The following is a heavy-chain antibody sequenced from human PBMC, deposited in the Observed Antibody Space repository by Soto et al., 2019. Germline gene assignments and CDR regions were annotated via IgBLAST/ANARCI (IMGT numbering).Heavy chain of an antibody. V-gene: IGHV3-66*01. Sequence: EVQVVESGGDLVQPGGSLRLSCAASGFTVSDDYMNWVRQAPGKGLEWVSVIYSGGGRYYADSVKGRSTISRDNSKNMVYLQMNSLRAEDTAVYYCARDPGDRNGMSVWGQGTTVTVSS. D-gene: IGHD1-26*01. J-gene: IGHJ6*02. CDR3: ARDPGDRNGMSV. CDR2: IYSGGGR. CDR1: GFTVSDDY.